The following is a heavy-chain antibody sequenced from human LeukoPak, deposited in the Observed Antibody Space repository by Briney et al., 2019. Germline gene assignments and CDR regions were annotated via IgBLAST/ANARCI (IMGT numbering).Heavy chain of an antibody. D-gene: IGHD5-18*01. CDR3: ATSGAVGYSYGYRHHIAY. J-gene: IGHJ4*02. CDR2: IIPILGIA. Sequence: ASVKVSCKASGGTFSSYAISWVRQAPGQGLEWMGRIIPILGIANYAQKFQGRVTITADKSTSTAYMELSSLRSEDTAVYYCATSGAVGYSYGYRHHIAYWGQGTLVTVSS. V-gene: IGHV1-69*04. CDR1: GGTFSSYA.